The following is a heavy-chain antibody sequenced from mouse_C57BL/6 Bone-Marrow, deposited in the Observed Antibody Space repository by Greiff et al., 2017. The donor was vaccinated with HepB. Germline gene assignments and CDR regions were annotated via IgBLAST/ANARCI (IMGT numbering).Heavy chain of an antibody. CDR2: IYPGCGST. CDR1: VYTFTSYW. Sequence: VQLPQSGAELVLPGSSFTFSCTASVYTFTSYWITWVIPRPGQGLEWIGDIYPGCGSTNYNEKFKSKATLTVDTSSSTAYMQLSSLTSEDSAVYYCARWLRRLYWYFDVWGTGTTVTVSS. J-gene: IGHJ1*03. V-gene: IGHV1-55*01. D-gene: IGHD2-2*01. CDR3: ARWLRRLYWYFDV.